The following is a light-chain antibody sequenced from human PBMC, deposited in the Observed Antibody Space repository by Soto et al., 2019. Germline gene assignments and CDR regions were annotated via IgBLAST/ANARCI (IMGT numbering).Light chain of an antibody. V-gene: IGKV3-20*01. CDR2: GAS. Sequence: EIVLTQSPGTLSLSPGERATLSCRTSQTVSSSYLAWYQHKPGQAPRLLIYGASSRATGIPERFSGSGSGTDFTLTISRLEPEDFAVYYCQQYCSSPFTFGPGTKVDIK. CDR1: QTVSSSY. J-gene: IGKJ3*01. CDR3: QQYCSSPFT.